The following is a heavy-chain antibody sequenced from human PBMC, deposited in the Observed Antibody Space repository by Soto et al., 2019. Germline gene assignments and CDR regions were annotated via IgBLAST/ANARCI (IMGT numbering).Heavy chain of an antibody. CDR1: GFTFSSYS. V-gene: IGHV3-21*01. J-gene: IGHJ6*03. CDR3: AIWEKGYCSSTSCPSYYYYYYMDV. Sequence: GGSLRLSCAASGFTFSSYSMNWVRQAPGKGLEWVSSISSSSSYIYYADSVKGRFTISRDNAKNSLYLQMNSLRAEDTAVYYCAIWEKGYCSSTSCPSYYYYYYMDVWGKGTTVTVSS. D-gene: IGHD2-2*01. CDR2: ISSSSSYI.